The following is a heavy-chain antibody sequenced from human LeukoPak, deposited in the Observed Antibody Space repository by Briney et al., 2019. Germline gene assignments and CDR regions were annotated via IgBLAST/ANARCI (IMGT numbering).Heavy chain of an antibody. CDR2: INPDGSTI. J-gene: IGHJ4*02. V-gene: IGHV3-74*01. CDR1: GFTFSTSW. CDR3: VEGLGGSSDY. Sequence: PGGSLRLSCATSGFTFSTSWMHWVRQAPGKGLVRVSRINPDGSTINYADSVEGRFTISRDNAKNTVHLQMNSLRAEDTAVYFCVEGLGGSSDYWGQGTLVTVSS. D-gene: IGHD2-15*01.